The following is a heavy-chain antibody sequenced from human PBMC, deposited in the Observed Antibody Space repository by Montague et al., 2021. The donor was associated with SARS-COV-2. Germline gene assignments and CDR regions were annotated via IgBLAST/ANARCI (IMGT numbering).Heavy chain of an antibody. CDR3: AYGPHIYEALGLRTGWFDP. J-gene: IGHJ5*02. D-gene: IGHD7-27*01. Sequence: SETLSLTCAVYGASFSGYHWTWIRQSPGRGQEWIGKVIHSGKTSTNPNPTSRRTMTVDTYKKKFSLRLSPVTATDTAVYFCAYGPHIYEALGLRTGWFDPWGQGTLVTVSS. CDR2: VIHSGKT. CDR1: GASFSGYH. V-gene: IGHV4-34*04.